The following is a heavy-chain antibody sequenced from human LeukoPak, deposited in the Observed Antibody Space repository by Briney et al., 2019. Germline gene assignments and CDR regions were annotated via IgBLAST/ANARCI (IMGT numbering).Heavy chain of an antibody. Sequence: TSETLSLTCTVSGGSISGGGYYWSWIRQPPGKGLEWIGYIYHSGSTYYNPSLKSRVTISVDRSKNQFSLKLSSVTAADTAVYYCARAPKFWSGYYKGVFDYWGQGTLVTVSS. CDR1: GGSISGGGYY. J-gene: IGHJ4*02. D-gene: IGHD3-3*01. CDR3: ARAPKFWSGYYKGVFDY. CDR2: IYHSGST. V-gene: IGHV4-30-2*01.